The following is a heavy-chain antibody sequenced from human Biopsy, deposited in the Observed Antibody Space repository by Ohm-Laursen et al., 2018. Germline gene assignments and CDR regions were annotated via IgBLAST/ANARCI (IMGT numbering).Heavy chain of an antibody. J-gene: IGHJ6*02. CDR3: VKDIRRYFYGMDV. V-gene: IGHV3-11*01. CDR1: GFTFSDYY. D-gene: IGHD3-10*01. CDR2: LSSRGSNI. Sequence: SLRLSCAASGFTFSDYYMSWIRQAPGKGLEWISYLSSRGSNIYYADSVKGRFTVSRDNANNSLFLQMNSLRVDDTAMYYCVKDIRRYFYGMDVWGQGTTVTVSS.